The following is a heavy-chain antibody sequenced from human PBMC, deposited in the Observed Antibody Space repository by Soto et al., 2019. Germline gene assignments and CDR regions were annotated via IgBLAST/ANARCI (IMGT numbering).Heavy chain of an antibody. CDR2: ISGSGGST. J-gene: IGHJ4*02. V-gene: IGHV3-23*01. CDR3: APHLWFGELYY. Sequence: EVQLLESGGGLVQPGGSLRLSCAASGFTFSSYAMSWVRQAPGKGLEWVSAISGSGGSTYYADSVKGRFTISRDNSKNTLNLQMSSLRAEDTAVYNCAPHLWFGELYYWGQGTLVTVSS. D-gene: IGHD3-10*01. CDR1: GFTFSSYA.